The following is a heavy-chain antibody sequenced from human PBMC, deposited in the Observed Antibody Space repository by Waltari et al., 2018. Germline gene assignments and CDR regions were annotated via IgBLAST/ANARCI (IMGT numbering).Heavy chain of an antibody. D-gene: IGHD5-18*01. J-gene: IGHJ4*02. CDR2: TNNDGGDT. CDR1: GFTFSTSW. Sequence: EVHLVESGGGLVQPGGSLRLSCAAAGFTFSTSWMHGVRQGSGKGRVWVSRTNNDGGDTYYADSVKGRFTISRDNAKNTLFLEMNSLRDEDTAVYYCAREVDTALAYYFDNWCQGTLVTVSS. CDR3: AREVDTALAYYFDN. V-gene: IGHV3-74*01.